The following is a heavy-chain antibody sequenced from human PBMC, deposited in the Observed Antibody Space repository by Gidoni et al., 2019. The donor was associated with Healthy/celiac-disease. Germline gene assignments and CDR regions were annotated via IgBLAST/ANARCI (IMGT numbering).Heavy chain of an antibody. D-gene: IGHD6-13*01. Sequence: QVQLVESGGGVVQPGRSRRLSCAASGFTFSSYGMHWVRRAPGKGLEWVAVISYDGSNKYYADSVKGRFTISRDNSKNTLYLQMNSLRAEDTAVYYCAKDWAAAGTNYFDYWGQGTLVTVSS. CDR3: AKDWAAAGTNYFDY. CDR1: GFTFSSYG. J-gene: IGHJ4*02. V-gene: IGHV3-30*18. CDR2: ISYDGSNK.